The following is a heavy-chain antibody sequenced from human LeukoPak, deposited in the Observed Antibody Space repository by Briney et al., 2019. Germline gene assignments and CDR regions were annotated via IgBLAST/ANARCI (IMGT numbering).Heavy chain of an antibody. Sequence: GGSLRLSCAASGFTFSSYTMSWVRQAPGKGLEWVSTITTSDGNTYYADSVKGRFTVSRDNSKNTLYLQMNSLRAEDTVVYYCAKDGGLWVSAHWGDSWGRGTLVTVSS. CDR3: AKDGGLWVSAHWGDS. D-gene: IGHD7-27*01. J-gene: IGHJ4*02. CDR1: GFTFSSYT. V-gene: IGHV3-23*01. CDR2: ITTSDGNT.